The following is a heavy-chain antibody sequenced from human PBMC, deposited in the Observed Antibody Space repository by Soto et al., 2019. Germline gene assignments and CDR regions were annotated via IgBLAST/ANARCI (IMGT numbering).Heavy chain of an antibody. CDR1: GFTVSNNY. D-gene: IGHD6-13*01. CDR3: TRDLPGYGSSWPRE. J-gene: IGHJ1*01. V-gene: IGHV3-53*01. Sequence: PGGSLRLSCAASGFTVSNNYMSWVRQAPGKGLEWVSVIFSGGHTYYADAVKGRFTISRDNSKNTLDLQMNSLRAEDTAVYYCTRDLPGYGSSWPREWGQGTLVTVSS. CDR2: IFSGGHT.